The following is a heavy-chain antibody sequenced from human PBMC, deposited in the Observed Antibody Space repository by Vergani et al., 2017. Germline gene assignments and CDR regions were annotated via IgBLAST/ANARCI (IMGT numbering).Heavy chain of an antibody. CDR2: ISSSSSYI. J-gene: IGHJ4*02. CDR3: ARSGYEIPFFDY. V-gene: IGHV3-11*06. CDR1: GFTFSDYY. Sequence: VQLVESGGGLVQPGGSLRLSCAASGFTFSDYYMSWIRQAPGKGLEWVSSISSSSSYIYYADSVKGRFTISRDNAKNSLYLQMNSLRAEDTAVYYCARSGYEIPFFDYWGQGTLVTVSS. D-gene: IGHD5-12*01.